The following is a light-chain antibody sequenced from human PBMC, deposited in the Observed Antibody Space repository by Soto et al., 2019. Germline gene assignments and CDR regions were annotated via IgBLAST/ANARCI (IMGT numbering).Light chain of an antibody. CDR2: DAS. V-gene: IGKV3-20*01. CDR1: QSVSGSY. Sequence: EVVLTQSPGTLSLSPGARATLSCRASQSVSGSYLAWYQQKPGQAPRLLIYDASSRATGIPDRFSGSGSGTDFTLTISRLEPEDFAVYYCQQYGSSGTFGQGTKVDIK. CDR3: QQYGSSGT. J-gene: IGKJ1*01.